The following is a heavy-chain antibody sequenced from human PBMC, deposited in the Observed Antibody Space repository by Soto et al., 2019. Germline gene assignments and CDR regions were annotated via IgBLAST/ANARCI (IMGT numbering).Heavy chain of an antibody. CDR3: VSRPPLRTGGGYGMDV. D-gene: IGHD3-3*01. CDR2: IYYSGST. CDR1: GGSISSGGYY. J-gene: IGHJ6*02. Sequence: SETLSLTCTVSGGSISSGGYYWSWIRQHPGKGLEWIGYIYYSGSTYYNPSLKSRVTISVDTSKNQFSLKLSSVTAADTAVYYCVSRPPLRTGGGYGMDVWGQGTTVTVSS. V-gene: IGHV4-31*03.